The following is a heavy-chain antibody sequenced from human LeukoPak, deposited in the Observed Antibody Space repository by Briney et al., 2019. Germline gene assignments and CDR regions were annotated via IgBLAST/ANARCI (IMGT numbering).Heavy chain of an antibody. CDR2: INPDSGGT. CDR3: ARDLGCSRTSCYYASDY. D-gene: IGHD2-2*01. V-gene: IGHV1-2*02. J-gene: IGHJ4*02. Sequence: ASVKVSCKASGYTFTDSYIHWVRQAPGQRLEWMGWINPDSGGTNYVQKFQGRVTVTRDTSISTAYMELSRLRSDDTAVYYCARDLGCSRTSCYYASDYWGQGTLLTVSS. CDR1: GYTFTDSY.